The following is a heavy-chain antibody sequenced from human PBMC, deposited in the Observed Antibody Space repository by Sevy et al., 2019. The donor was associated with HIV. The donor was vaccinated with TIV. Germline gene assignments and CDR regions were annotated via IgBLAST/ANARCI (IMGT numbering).Heavy chain of an antibody. J-gene: IGHJ2*01. CDR1: GFTFSSYG. V-gene: IGHV3-33*01. D-gene: IGHD1-26*01. CDR3: SRESGSNWYFDL. Sequence: GGSLRLSCAASGFTFSSYGMHWVRQAPGKGLEWVAAIWSDGSITYYADSVRGRFAISRDNSKNTVYLQMNSLRAEDTAIYSCSRESGSNWYFDLWGRCTLVTVSS. CDR2: IWSDGSIT.